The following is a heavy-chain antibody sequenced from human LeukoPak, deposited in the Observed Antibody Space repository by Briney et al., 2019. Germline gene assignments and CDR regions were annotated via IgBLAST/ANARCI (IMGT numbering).Heavy chain of an antibody. CDR3: ARDPRPRIIAAVASRNVFDP. CDR1: GGTFSSYA. Sequence: ASVKVSCKASGGTFSSYAISWVRQAPGQGLEWMGGIIPIFGTANYAQKFQGRVTITADESTSTAYMELSSLRSEDTAVYYCARDPRPRIIAAVASRNVFDPWGQGTLVTVSS. V-gene: IGHV1-69*01. CDR2: IIPIFGTA. D-gene: IGHD6-13*01. J-gene: IGHJ5*02.